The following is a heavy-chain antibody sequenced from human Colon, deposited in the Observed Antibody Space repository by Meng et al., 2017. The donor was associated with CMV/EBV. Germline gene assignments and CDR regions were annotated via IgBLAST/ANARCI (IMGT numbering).Heavy chain of an antibody. D-gene: IGHD4-11*01. Sequence: GGSLRLSCAASGFTFSRHWMTWVRQGPGKGLEWVANINEDGSDIYYVDPVKGRFTISRDNAENSLYLQMNSLRAEDTAVYYCARDMGIYTNYVYYWGQGTLVTVSS. CDR1: GFTFSRHW. CDR3: ARDMGIYTNYVYY. J-gene: IGHJ4*02. CDR2: INEDGSDI. V-gene: IGHV3-7*01.